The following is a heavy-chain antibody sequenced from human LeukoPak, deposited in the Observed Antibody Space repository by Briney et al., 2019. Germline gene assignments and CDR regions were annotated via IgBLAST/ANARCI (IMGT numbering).Heavy chain of an antibody. J-gene: IGHJ5*02. CDR3: ARRRVGDLTVGSDTWFDP. Sequence: SSETLSLTCTVSRGSISKYYWSWIRQPPGKGLEWIGYIYYSGSTNYNPSLQSRVTISVDTSKNQFSLKLYSVTASDTAVYYCARRRVGDLTVGSDTWFDPWGQGALVTVSS. CDR1: RGSISKYY. D-gene: IGHD2-15*01. V-gene: IGHV4-59*08. CDR2: IYYSGST.